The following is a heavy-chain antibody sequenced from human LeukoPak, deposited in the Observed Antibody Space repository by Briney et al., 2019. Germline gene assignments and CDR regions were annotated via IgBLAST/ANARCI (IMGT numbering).Heavy chain of an antibody. CDR3: AKAGGWFGELLQTSADNWFDP. CDR2: ISGSGGST. Sequence: GGSLRLSCAASRFTFSNYAMSWVRQAPGKGLEWVSTISGSGGSTYYADSVKGRFTISRDNPKNTLYLQMNSLRAEDTAVYYCAKAGGWFGELLQTSADNWFDPWGQGTLVTVSS. CDR1: RFTFSNYA. V-gene: IGHV3-23*01. J-gene: IGHJ5*02. D-gene: IGHD3-10*01.